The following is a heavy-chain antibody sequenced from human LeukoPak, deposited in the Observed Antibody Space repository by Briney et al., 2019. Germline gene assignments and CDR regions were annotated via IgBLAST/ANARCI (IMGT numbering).Heavy chain of an antibody. CDR2: ISAGGGST. J-gene: IGHJ4*02. CDR3: ARDNTQVTTEYYFDY. V-gene: IGHV3-23*01. D-gene: IGHD4-17*01. Sequence: GGSLRLFCAISGFIFSSYAVTGLRQATGKALEWVSDISAGGGSTSYAASVKGRFTTSRNNSKNTVYLQMNSLRAEDTAVYYCARDNTQVTTEYYFDYWGQGTLVTVSS. CDR1: GFIFSSYA.